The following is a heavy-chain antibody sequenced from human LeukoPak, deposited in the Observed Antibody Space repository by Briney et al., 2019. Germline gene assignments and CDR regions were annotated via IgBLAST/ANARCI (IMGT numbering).Heavy chain of an antibody. Sequence: SETLSLTCAVYGGSFSGYYWSWIRQPPGKGLEWIGEINHSGSTNYNPSLKSRVTISVDTSKNQFSLKLSSVTAADTAVYYCASVKGQWLVGGAGYWGQGTLVTVSS. D-gene: IGHD6-19*01. V-gene: IGHV4-34*01. J-gene: IGHJ4*02. CDR2: INHSGST. CDR1: GGSFSGYY. CDR3: ASVKGQWLVGGAGY.